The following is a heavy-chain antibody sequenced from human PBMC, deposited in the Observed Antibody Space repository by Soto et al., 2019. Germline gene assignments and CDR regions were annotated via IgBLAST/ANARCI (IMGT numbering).Heavy chain of an antibody. CDR3: AREGGGADAFDI. CDR2: ISYSGST. D-gene: IGHD2-21*01. V-gene: IGHV4-31*03. Sequence: NPSETLSLTCTVSGGSISSDGYFWHWIRQHPGKGLEWIGHISYSGSTYYSPSLKSRLFMSIDTSTNHFSLKLTSVSAADTAVYYCAREGGGADAFDIWGQGTMVTVSS. CDR1: GGSISSDGYF. J-gene: IGHJ3*02.